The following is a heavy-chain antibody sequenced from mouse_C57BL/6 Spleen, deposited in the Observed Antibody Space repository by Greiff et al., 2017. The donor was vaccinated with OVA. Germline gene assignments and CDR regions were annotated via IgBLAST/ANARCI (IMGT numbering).Heavy chain of an antibody. Sequence: QVQLKESGAELVRPGASVTLSCKASGYTFTDYEMHWVKQTPVHGLEWIGAIDPETGGTAYNQKFKGKAILTADKSSSTAYMELRSLTSEDSAVYYCTRRELGRGYFDYWGQGTTLTVSS. CDR3: TRRELGRGYFDY. D-gene: IGHD4-1*01. CDR1: GYTFTDYE. J-gene: IGHJ2*01. V-gene: IGHV1-15*01. CDR2: IDPETGGT.